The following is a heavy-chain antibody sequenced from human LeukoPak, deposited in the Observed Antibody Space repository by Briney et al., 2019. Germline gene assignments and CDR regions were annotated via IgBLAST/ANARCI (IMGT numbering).Heavy chain of an antibody. J-gene: IGHJ4*02. CDR1: GFTFSNAW. D-gene: IGHD3-22*01. Sequence: GGSLRLSCAASGFTFSNAWMSWVRQAPGKGLEWVGRIKSKTDGGTTDYAAPVKGRFTISRDDSKNTLYLQMNSLKTEDTAVYYCTTEAIVVVTSYYFDYWGQGTLVTVSS. V-gene: IGHV3-15*01. CDR2: IKSKTDGGTT. CDR3: TTEAIVVVTSYYFDY.